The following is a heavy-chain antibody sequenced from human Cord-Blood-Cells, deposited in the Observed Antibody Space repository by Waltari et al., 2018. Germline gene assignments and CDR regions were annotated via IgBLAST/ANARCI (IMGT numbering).Heavy chain of an antibody. CDR2: INHSGST. Sequence: QVQLQQWGAGLFTPSETVSLTCAVYGGSFSGYPWSWISQPPGQGLEWIGEINHSGSTSYNPYLNGRVSRSVDTSKNQFYLERSSVAAADTAVYYCAGHKTNCDYWGQGTLVTVSS. V-gene: IGHV4-34*01. J-gene: IGHJ4*02. CDR3: AGHKTNCDY. CDR1: GGSFSGYP.